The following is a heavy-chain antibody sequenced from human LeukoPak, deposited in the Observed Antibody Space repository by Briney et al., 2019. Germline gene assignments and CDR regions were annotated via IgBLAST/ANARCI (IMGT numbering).Heavy chain of an antibody. D-gene: IGHD3-10*01. V-gene: IGHV4-34*01. CDR2: INHSGST. CDR3: ARVSMGSGDAFDI. J-gene: IGHJ3*02. Sequence: SETLSLTCAVYGVSFSGYYWSWIRQPPGKGLEWIGEINHSGSTNYNPSLKSRVTISVDTPKNQFSLKLSSVTAADTAVYYCARVSMGSGDAFDIWGQGTMVTVSS. CDR1: GVSFSGYY.